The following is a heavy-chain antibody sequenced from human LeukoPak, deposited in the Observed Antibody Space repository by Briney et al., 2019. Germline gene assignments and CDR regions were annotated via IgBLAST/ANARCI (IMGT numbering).Heavy chain of an antibody. CDR3: ARDYDSSGYYGN. V-gene: IGHV4-59*01. J-gene: IGHJ4*02. CDR2: IYHSGST. Sequence: PSETLSLTCTVSGGSITSYYWSWIRQPPGKGLEWSGYIYHSGSTNYNLSLKSRVTISVDTSKNQFSLKLSSVTAADTAVYYCARDYDSSGYYGNWGQGTLVTVSS. D-gene: IGHD3-22*01. CDR1: GGSITSYY.